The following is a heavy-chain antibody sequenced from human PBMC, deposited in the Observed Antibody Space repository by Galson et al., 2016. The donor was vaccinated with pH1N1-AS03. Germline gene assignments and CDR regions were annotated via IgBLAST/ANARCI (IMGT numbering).Heavy chain of an antibody. Sequence: SLRLSCAASGFTFSSYSMNWVRQAPGKGLEWVSYISSSGSTIYYADSVKGRFTISRDNAKNSLYLQMNSLRAEDTAVYYCARDDSGYDLFYYYGMDVRGQGTTVTVSS. D-gene: IGHD5-12*01. CDR1: GFTFSSYS. J-gene: IGHJ6*02. CDR3: ARDDSGYDLFYYYGMDV. V-gene: IGHV3-48*03. CDR2: ISSSGSTI.